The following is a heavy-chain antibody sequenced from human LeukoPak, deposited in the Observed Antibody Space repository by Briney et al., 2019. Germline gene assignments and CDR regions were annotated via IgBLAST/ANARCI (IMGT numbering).Heavy chain of an antibody. V-gene: IGHV3-15*01. CDR1: GFTFSNAW. CDR2: IKTKTHGETT. CDR3: TTVRSAVTTDFDY. J-gene: IGHJ4*02. D-gene: IGHD4-17*01. Sequence: GGSLRLSCAASGFTFSNAWMSWVRQAPGKGLEWVGLIKTKTHGETTDYAAPVKGGFTISRDDSKNTLYLQMNSLNTEDTAVYYCTTVRSAVTTDFDYWGQGTLVTVSS.